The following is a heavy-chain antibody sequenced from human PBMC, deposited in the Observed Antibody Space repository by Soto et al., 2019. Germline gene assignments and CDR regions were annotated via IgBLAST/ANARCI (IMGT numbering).Heavy chain of an antibody. J-gene: IGHJ6*02. CDR3: ARGTAMGV. V-gene: IGHV3-7*05. CDR1: GFTFTSYW. CDR2: INQDGSEK. Sequence: EVQVVESGGGLVQPGGSLRLSCAASGFTFTSYWMTWVRQAPGKGLEWVANINQDGSEKYYVDSVKGRFTISRDNAKNSLYLQMNSLRAEDTALYHCARGTAMGVWGQGTTVTVSS.